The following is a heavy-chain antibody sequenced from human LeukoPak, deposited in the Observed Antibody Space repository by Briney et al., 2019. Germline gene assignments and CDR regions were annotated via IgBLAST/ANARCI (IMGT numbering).Heavy chain of an antibody. D-gene: IGHD5-12*01. V-gene: IGHV1-69*13. J-gene: IGHJ4*02. CDR2: IIPIFGTA. CDR3: ARSVSGYDFEVYYFDY. CDR1: GGTFSSYA. Sequence: GASVKVSCKASGGTFSSYAISWVRQAPGQGLEWMGGIIPIFGTANYAQKFQGRVTITADESTSTAYMELSSLRSEDTAVYYCARSVSGYDFEVYYFDYWGQGTLVTVSS.